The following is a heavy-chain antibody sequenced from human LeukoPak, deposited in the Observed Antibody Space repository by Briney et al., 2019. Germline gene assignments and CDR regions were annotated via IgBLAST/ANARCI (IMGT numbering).Heavy chain of an antibody. J-gene: IGHJ4*02. Sequence: ASVKVSCKASGGTFSSYAISWVRQAPGQGLEWMGRIIPIFGPANYAQKFQGRVTITTDESTSTAYMELSSLRSEDTAVYYCARGAYDSSGYRRRTYYFDYWGQGTLVTVSS. CDR1: GGTFSSYA. D-gene: IGHD3-22*01. CDR3: ARGAYDSSGYRRRTYYFDY. V-gene: IGHV1-69*05. CDR2: IIPIFGPA.